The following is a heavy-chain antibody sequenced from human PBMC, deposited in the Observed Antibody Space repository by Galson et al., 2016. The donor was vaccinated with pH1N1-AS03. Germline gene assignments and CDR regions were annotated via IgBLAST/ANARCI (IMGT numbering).Heavy chain of an antibody. CDR3: GQRIQLGDYFYFYGLDV. J-gene: IGHJ6*02. D-gene: IGHD5-18*01. Sequence: PALVKPTQTLTLTCTFSGFSLATSGVGVGWIRQPPGKALEWLALIYWNDDKRYSPTLKSSLNITKDTSKNEVVLTITNMDPVDTAKCYCGQRIQLGDYFYFYGLDVWGQGTTVTVSS. CDR1: GFSLATSGVG. CDR2: IYWNDDK. V-gene: IGHV2-5*01.